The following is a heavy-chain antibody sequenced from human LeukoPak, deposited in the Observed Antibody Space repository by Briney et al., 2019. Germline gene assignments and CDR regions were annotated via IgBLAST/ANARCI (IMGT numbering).Heavy chain of an antibody. V-gene: IGHV4-59*08. CDR2: IYNSGST. D-gene: IGHD2-2*01. J-gene: IGHJ4*02. CDR1: GASISSYH. Sequence: KASETLSLTCTVSGASISSYHWSWVRQPPGKGLERLGYIYNSGSTIYNPSLKSRVTISVDTSKNQFSLKLSSVTAADTAVYYCARGRVVPAAVFDYWGQGTLVTVSS. CDR3: ARGRVVPAAVFDY.